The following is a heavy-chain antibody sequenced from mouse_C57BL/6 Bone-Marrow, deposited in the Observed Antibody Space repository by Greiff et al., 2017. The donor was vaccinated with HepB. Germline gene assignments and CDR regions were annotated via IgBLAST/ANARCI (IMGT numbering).Heavy chain of an antibody. J-gene: IGHJ2*01. CDR2: ISSGGSYT. V-gene: IGHV5-6*01. D-gene: IGHD4-1*01. Sequence: EVKLVESGGDLVKPGGSLKLSCAASGFTFSSYGMSWVRQTPDKRLEWVATISSGGSYTYYPDSVKGRFTISRDNAKNTLYLQMSSLKSEDTAMYYCARKRGTGVDYWGQGTTLTVSS. CDR1: GFTFSSYG. CDR3: ARKRGTGVDY.